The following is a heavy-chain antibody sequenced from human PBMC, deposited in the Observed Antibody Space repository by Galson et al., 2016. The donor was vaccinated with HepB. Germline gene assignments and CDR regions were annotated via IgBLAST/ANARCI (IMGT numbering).Heavy chain of an antibody. CDR1: SGSISNYY. D-gene: IGHD1-14*01. V-gene: IGHV4-59*01. CDR3: ATGTGDSRMYYFDS. CDR2: IYYSGST. J-gene: IGHJ4*02. Sequence: ETLSLTCTVSSGSISNYYWSWIRQPPGKGLEWIGYIYYSGSTNSNPSLKSRVTISLDTSKSQFSLKLSSATAADTAVYYCATGTGDSRMYYFDSWGQGTLVTVSS.